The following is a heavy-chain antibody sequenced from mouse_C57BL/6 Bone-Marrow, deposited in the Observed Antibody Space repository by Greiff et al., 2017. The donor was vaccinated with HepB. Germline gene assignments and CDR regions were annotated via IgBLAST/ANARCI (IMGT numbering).Heavy chain of an antibody. J-gene: IGHJ3*01. CDR1: GFNFNDDY. CDR3: THYYYCDGSSLAY. D-gene: IGHD1-1*01. V-gene: IGHV14-4*01. Sequence: VQLKQSGAELVRPGASVKMSCTASGFNFNDDYMHWVKQRPEKGLEWIGWIDPDNGGTEYASKFQGKATLTADTSSNTAYMQLSSLTSEDTAVYYGTHYYYCDGSSLAYWGQGTLVTVSA. CDR2: IDPDNGGT.